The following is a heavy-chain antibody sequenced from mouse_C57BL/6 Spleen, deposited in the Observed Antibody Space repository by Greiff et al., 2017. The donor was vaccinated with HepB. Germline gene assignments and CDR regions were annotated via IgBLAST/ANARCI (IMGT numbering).Heavy chain of an antibody. Sequence: EVQLQESGPELVKPGASVKISCKASGYTFTDYYMNWVKQSHGKSLEWIGDINPNNGGTSYNQKFKGKATLTVDNSSSTAYMELRSLTSEDSAVYYCASGAIYYSLGAMDYWGPGTSVTVSS. CDR3: ASGAIYYSLGAMDY. V-gene: IGHV1-26*01. CDR1: GYTFTDYY. J-gene: IGHJ4*01. CDR2: INPNNGGT. D-gene: IGHD2-12*01.